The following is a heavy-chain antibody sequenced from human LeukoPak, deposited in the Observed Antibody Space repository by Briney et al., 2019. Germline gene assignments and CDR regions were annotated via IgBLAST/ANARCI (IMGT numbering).Heavy chain of an antibody. D-gene: IGHD3-22*01. CDR2: IYYSGST. V-gene: IGHV4-39*01. CDR3: ARQAVYYYDSTGYFDF. CDR1: GGSISSNSYY. Sequence: PSETLSLTCTVSGGSISSNSYYWGWIRQPPGKGLEWIGSIYYSGSTYYNPSLKNRVTISVDTSKNQFSLKLSSVTAADTAVYYCARQAVYYYDSTGYFDFWGQGILVTVSS. J-gene: IGHJ5*01.